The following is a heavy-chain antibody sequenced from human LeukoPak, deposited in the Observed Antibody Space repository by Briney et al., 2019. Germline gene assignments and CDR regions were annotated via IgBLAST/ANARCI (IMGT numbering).Heavy chain of an antibody. V-gene: IGHV3-43D*03. CDR1: GFTFDDYA. D-gene: IGHD6-6*01. CDR2: ISWDGGST. J-gene: IGHJ6*03. Sequence: GGSLRLSCAASGFTFDDYAMHWVRQAPGKGLEWVSLISWDGGSTYYADSVKGRFTISRDNSKNSLYLQMNSLRAEDTALYYCAKDGSPQYSSSEGYYYYYYMDVWGKGTTVTVSS. CDR3: AKDGSPQYSSSEGYYYYYYMDV.